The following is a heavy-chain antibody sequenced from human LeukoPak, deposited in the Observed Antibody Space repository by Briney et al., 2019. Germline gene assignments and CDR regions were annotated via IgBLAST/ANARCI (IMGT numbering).Heavy chain of an antibody. D-gene: IGHD1-1*01. J-gene: IGHJ4*02. CDR1: GFTFSSYA. Sequence: GGSLRLSCAASGFTFSSYAMSWVRQAPGKGLEWVSNLSGSSRYYADTVKGRFTISRDNSKNTLYLQMNSLRAEDTAVYFCAREGLSGYSFDYWGQGTLVTVSS. V-gene: IGHV3-23*01. CDR2: LSGSSR. CDR3: AREGLSGYSFDY.